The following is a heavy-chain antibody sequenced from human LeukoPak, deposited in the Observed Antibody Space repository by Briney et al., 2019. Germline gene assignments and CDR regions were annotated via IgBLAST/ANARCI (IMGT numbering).Heavy chain of an antibody. CDR3: ARLVTASNWFDP. Sequence: SGGALRLSCAAYGFTFSSYGMHWVRQAPGKGLERVAFIRYDGSNKYYADSVKGRFTISRDNSKNTLYLQMNSLRAEDTAVYYCARLVTASNWFDPWGQGTLVTVSS. CDR1: GFTFSSYG. V-gene: IGHV3-30*02. CDR2: IRYDGSNK. J-gene: IGHJ5*02. D-gene: IGHD2-21*02.